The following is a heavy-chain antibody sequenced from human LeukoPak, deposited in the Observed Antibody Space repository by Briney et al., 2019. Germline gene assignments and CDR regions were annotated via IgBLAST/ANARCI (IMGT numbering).Heavy chain of an antibody. V-gene: IGHV3-15*07. CDR3: TTDLGYYYDSSGYFLGDY. CDR2: IKSKTDGGTT. CDR1: GFTFIDYW. Sequence: PGGSLRLSCTASGFTFIDYWIYWIRQAPGKGLEWVGRIKSKTDGGTTDYAAPVKGRFTISRDDSKNTLYLQMNSLKTEDTAVYYCTTDLGYYYDSSGYFLGDYWGQGTLVTVTS. D-gene: IGHD3-22*01. J-gene: IGHJ4*02.